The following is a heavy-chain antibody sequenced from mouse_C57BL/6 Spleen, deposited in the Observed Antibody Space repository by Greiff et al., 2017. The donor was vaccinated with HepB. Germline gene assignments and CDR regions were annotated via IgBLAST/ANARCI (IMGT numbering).Heavy chain of an antibody. V-gene: IGHV1-76*01. CDR3: ARDWGTFITTVEFAY. J-gene: IGHJ3*01. CDR1: GYTFTDYY. Sequence: VQLQHSGAELVRPGASVKLSCKASGYTFTDYYINWVKQRPGQGLEWIARIYPGSGNTYYNEKFKGKATLTAEKSSSTAYMQLSSLTSEDSAVYFCARDWGTFITTVEFAYWGQGTLVTVSA. CDR2: IYPGSGNT. D-gene: IGHD1-1*01.